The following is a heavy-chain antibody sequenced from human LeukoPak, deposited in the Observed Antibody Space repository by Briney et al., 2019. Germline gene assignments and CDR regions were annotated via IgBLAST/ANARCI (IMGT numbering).Heavy chain of an antibody. J-gene: IGHJ4*02. Sequence: GGSLRLSCAASGFTFSNTAMSWVRRAPGKGLEWVTVLYSGGNTYHADSVKGRFTISRDNSKNTLYLQMNSLRAEDTAVYYCARAIHIAAATYYFDYWGQGTLVTISS. CDR3: ARAIHIAAATYYFDY. D-gene: IGHD6-13*01. CDR1: GFTFSNTA. V-gene: IGHV3-53*01. CDR2: LYSGGNT.